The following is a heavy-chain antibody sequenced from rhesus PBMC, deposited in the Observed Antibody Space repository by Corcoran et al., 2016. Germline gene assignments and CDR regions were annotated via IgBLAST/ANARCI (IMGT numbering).Heavy chain of an antibody. D-gene: IGHD3-28*01. CDR1: GGSISDSYY. Sequence: QVQLQESGPGLVKPSETLSLTGGVSGGSISDSYYWNWIRHPPEKGLEWIGNIYGISGGTFYNPSLKSRVTISKDTSKNQFSLKLSSVTAADTAVYYCARIDTAYYYYDYWGQGVLVTVSS. J-gene: IGHJ4*01. CDR3: ARIDTAYYYYDY. CDR2: IYGISGGT. V-gene: IGHV4S7*01.